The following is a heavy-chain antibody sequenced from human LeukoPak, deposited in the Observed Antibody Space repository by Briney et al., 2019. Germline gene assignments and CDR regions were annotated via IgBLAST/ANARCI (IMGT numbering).Heavy chain of an antibody. CDR3: ARGRDWNYVENDY. CDR2: ISSSGTYM. D-gene: IGHD1-7*01. J-gene: IGHJ4*02. Sequence: GGSLRLSCAASGFTFSSYSMIWVRQAPGEGLEWVSSISSSGTYMHYVDSVKGRFTISRDNAKEPLYLQMNSLRAEDTAVYYCARGRDWNYVENDYWGQGTLVTVSS. CDR1: GFTFSSYS. V-gene: IGHV3-21*01.